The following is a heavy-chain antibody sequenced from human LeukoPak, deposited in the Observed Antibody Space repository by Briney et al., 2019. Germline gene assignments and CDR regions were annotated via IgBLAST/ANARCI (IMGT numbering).Heavy chain of an antibody. D-gene: IGHD2-2*01. CDR3: TTVSVVVPAAMEAH. J-gene: IGHJ4*02. CDR1: GFTFINHA. CDR2: VKSKTDGGTT. Sequence: GGSLRLSCVASGFTFINHAMTWVRQAPGKGLEWIGRVKSKTDGGTTDYAAPVKGRFTISRDDSKNTVYLQMNSLKTEDTAVYYCTTVSVVVPAAMEAHWGQGTLVTVSS. V-gene: IGHV3-15*01.